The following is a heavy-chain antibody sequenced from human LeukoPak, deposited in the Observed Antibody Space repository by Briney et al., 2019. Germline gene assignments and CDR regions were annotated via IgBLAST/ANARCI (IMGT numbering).Heavy chain of an antibody. CDR1: GYTFTSYG. CDR3: ARLEDIVVVPAANAFDI. J-gene: IGHJ3*02. D-gene: IGHD2-2*01. CDR2: ISAYNGNT. V-gene: IGHV1-18*01. Sequence: ASVKVSCKASGYTFTSYGISWVRQAPGQGLEWMGWISAYNGNTNYAQKLQGRVTMTTDTSTSTAYMELRSLRSDDTAVYYCARLEDIVVVPAANAFDIRGQGTMVTVSS.